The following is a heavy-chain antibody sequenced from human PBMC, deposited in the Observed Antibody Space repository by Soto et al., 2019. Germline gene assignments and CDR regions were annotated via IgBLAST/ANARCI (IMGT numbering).Heavy chain of an antibody. CDR2: ISGGGRNT. J-gene: IGHJ4*02. CDR3: AKDSNKYSSSLRGRYFDY. CDR1: GFPFSSYV. V-gene: IGHV3-23*01. Sequence: PGGSLRLSCAASGFPFSSYVMSWVRQAPGKGLEWVSGISGGGRNTFYADYVKGRFTISRDNSKNPLLMQMNSLGAEDTAVYYCAKDSNKYSSSLRGRYFDYWGQGIGVTVSS. D-gene: IGHD4-4*01.